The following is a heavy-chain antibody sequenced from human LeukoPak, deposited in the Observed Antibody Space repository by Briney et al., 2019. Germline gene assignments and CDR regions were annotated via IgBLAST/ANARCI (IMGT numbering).Heavy chain of an antibody. CDR2: INPSGGST. J-gene: IGHJ4*02. V-gene: IGHV1-46*01. Sequence: GXSVKVSCKASGYTFTSYYMHWVRQAPGQGLEWMGIINPSGGSTSYAQKFQGRVTMTRDTSTSTVYMELSSLRSEDTAVYYCAREGPTMIVEQETGGYWGQGTLVTVSS. CDR1: GYTFTSYY. CDR3: AREGPTMIVEQETGGY. D-gene: IGHD3-22*01.